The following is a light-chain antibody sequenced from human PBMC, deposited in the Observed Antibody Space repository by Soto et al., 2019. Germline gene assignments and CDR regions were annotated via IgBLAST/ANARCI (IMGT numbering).Light chain of an antibody. Sequence: VVVTQSALSLPVILGQPASISCRSTQRLVSSDGNTHLNRLQQRPGQSPRRLTFKVSNRDSGVPDRFSGSGSGTDFKLKISRVEAEDVGVYDCLQGRHCPPMYTFGQGTKLEIK. CDR2: KVS. J-gene: IGKJ2*01. CDR3: LQGRHCPPMYT. V-gene: IGKV2-30*01. CDR1: QRLVSSDGNTH.